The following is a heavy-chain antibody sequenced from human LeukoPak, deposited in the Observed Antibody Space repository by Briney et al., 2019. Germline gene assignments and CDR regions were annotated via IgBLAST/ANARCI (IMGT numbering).Heavy chain of an antibody. V-gene: IGHV4-34*01. D-gene: IGHD3-10*01. CDR1: GRSFSGYY. J-gene: IGHJ5*02. CDR3: ARRKYYCGSGSYFRSSWFDP. Sequence: SETLSLTCAVYGRSFSGYYWSWIRHPPGKGLEWIGEINHSGSTNYNPSLKSRVTISVDTSKNQLYVNLSSVTAADTGVYYCARRKYYCGSGSYFRSSWFDPWGQGTLVTVSS. CDR2: INHSGST.